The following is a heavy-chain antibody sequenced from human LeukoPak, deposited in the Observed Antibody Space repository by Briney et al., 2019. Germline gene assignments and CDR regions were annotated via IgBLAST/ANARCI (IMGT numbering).Heavy chain of an antibody. CDR1: GGSISSGSYY. J-gene: IGHJ4*02. D-gene: IGHD6-19*01. CDR3: ARQYSSVWYFDYFDY. V-gene: IGHV4-61*02. Sequence: SETLSLTCTVSGGSISSGSYYWSWIRQPAGKGLEWIGRIYTSGSTNYNPSLKSRVTISVDTSKNQFSLKLSSVTAADTAVYYCARQYSSVWYFDYFDYWGQGTLVTVSS. CDR2: IYTSGST.